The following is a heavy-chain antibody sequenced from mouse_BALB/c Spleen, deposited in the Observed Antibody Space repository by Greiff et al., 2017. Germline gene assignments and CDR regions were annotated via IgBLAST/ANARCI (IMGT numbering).Heavy chain of an antibody. CDR2: IDPANGNT. CDR1: GFNIKDYY. CDR3: ARWGYDVAY. Sequence: VQLQQSGAELVRSGASVKLSCTASGFNIKDYYMHWVKQRPEQGLEWIGRIDPANGNTKYDPKFQGKATITADTSSNTAYLQLSSLTSEDTAVYYCARWGYDVAYWGQGTLVTVSA. D-gene: IGHD2-14*01. J-gene: IGHJ3*01. V-gene: IGHV14-3*02.